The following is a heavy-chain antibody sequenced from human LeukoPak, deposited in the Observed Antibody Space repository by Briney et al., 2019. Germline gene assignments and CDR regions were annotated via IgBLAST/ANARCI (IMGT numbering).Heavy chain of an antibody. V-gene: IGHV3-30-3*01. CDR2: ISYDGSNK. D-gene: IGHD3-3*01. CDR1: GFTFSSYA. J-gene: IGHJ6*02. CDR3: ARVISSTYYDFWSGSYGMDV. Sequence: GGSLRLSCAASGFTFSSYAMHWVRQAPGKGLEWVAVISYDGSNKYYADSVKGRFTISRDNAKNSLYLQMNSLRAEDTAVYYCARVISSTYYDFWSGSYGMDVWGQGTTVTVSS.